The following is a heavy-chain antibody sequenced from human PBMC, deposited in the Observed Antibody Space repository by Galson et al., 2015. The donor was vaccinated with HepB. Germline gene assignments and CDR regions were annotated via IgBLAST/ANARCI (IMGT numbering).Heavy chain of an antibody. CDR3: AHRNARGTVGPRYFDL. Sequence: PALVKPTQTLTLTCTFSGFSISTSGEGVGWIRQPPGKALEWLAFIYWDDDEHYSPSLRSRLTITRDTSKNQVVLTMTNMDPVDTGRYYCAHRNARGTVGPRYFDLWGSGTLVTVSS. V-gene: IGHV2-5*02. J-gene: IGHJ2*01. D-gene: IGHD1-26*01. CDR2: IYWDDDE. CDR1: GFSISTSGEG.